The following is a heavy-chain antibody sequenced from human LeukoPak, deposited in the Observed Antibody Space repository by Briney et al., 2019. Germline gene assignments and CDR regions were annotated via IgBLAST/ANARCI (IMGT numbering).Heavy chain of an antibody. V-gene: IGHV4-39*07. CDR2: IYYSGST. J-gene: IGHJ4*02. Sequence: PSETLSLTCTVSGGSISSSSYYWGWIRQPPGKGLEWIGSIYYSGSTYYNPSLKSRVTISVDTSKNQFSLKLSSVTAADTAVYYCARVFPHQETNSSGPITPFDYWGQGTLVTVSS. D-gene: IGHD3-22*01. CDR1: GGSISSSSYY. CDR3: ARVFPHQETNSSGPITPFDY.